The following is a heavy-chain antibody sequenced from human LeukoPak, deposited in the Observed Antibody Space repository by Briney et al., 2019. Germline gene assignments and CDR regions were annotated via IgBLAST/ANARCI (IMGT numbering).Heavy chain of an antibody. CDR3: ARVYYGSGSYTGPYWYGMDV. CDR2: INSDGSST. D-gene: IGHD3-10*01. V-gene: IGHV3-74*01. J-gene: IGHJ6*04. Sequence: PGGSLGLSCAASGFTFSSYAMSWVRQAPGKGLVWVSRINSDGSSTSYADSVKGRFTISRDNAKNTLYLQMNSLRAEDTAVYYCARVYYGSGSYTGPYWYGMDVWGKGTTVTVSS. CDR1: GFTFSSYA.